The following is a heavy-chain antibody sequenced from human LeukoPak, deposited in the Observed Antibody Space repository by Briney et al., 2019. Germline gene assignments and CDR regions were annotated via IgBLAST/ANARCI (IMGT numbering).Heavy chain of an antibody. CDR3: AREYCSSSSCSGGWWFDP. CDR1: GYTFTSYD. J-gene: IGHJ5*02. Sequence: GASVKVSCKASGYTFTSYDINWVRQATGQGLEWMGWMNANNGNTGYAQKFQGRVTMTRDTSISTAYMELTTLRSEDTAVYYCAREYCSSSSCSGGWWFDPWGQGTLVTVSS. V-gene: IGHV1-8*01. CDR2: MNANNGNT. D-gene: IGHD2-2*01.